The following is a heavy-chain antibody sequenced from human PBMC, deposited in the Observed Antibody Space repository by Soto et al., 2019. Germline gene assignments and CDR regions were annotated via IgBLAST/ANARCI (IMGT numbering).Heavy chain of an antibody. CDR3: ARDCSGGSCPSGGDY. CDR1: GFTFSSYS. D-gene: IGHD2-15*01. Sequence: EVQLVESGGGLVKPGGSLRLSCAASGFTFSSYSMNWVRQAPGKGLEWVSSISSSSSYIYYADSVKGRVTISRDNAKNSLYLQMNSLRAEDTAVYYCARDCSGGSCPSGGDYWGQGTLVTVSS. CDR2: ISSSSSYI. J-gene: IGHJ4*02. V-gene: IGHV3-21*01.